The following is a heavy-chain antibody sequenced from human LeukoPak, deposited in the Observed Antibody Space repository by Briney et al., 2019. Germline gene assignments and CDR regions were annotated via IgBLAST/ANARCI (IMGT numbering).Heavy chain of an antibody. V-gene: IGHV3-30*02. CDR2: IRSDGSKK. Sequence: GGSLRLSCAASGFIFSNYGMDWVRRAPGKGLEWVAFIRSDGSKKYYADSVKGRFTISRDNSNNTLYLQMNSLRAEDTAMYYCAKDRTNYYDSSADYWGQGTLVTVSS. D-gene: IGHD3-22*01. J-gene: IGHJ4*02. CDR3: AKDRTNYYDSSADY. CDR1: GFIFSNYG.